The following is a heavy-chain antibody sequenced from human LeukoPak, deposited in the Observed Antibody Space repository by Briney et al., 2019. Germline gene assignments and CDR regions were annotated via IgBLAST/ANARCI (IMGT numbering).Heavy chain of an antibody. CDR1: GGSISSSSYY. J-gene: IGHJ5*02. Sequence: SETLSLTCTVSGGSISSSSYYWGWIRQPPGKGLEWIGSIYYSGSTYYNPSLKSRVTISVDTSKNQFSLKLSSVTAADTAVYYCARVYFDWLLDLSGWFDPWGQGTLVTVSS. D-gene: IGHD3-9*01. CDR2: IYYSGST. V-gene: IGHV4-39*07. CDR3: ARVYFDWLLDLSGWFDP.